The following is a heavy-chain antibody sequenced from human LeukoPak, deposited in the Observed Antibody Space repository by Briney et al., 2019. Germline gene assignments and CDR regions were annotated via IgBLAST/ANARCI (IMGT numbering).Heavy chain of an antibody. CDR3: ARGYSSAFDY. Sequence: GGSLRLSCAASGFTFNTYSMAWVRQAPGKGLEWVSFISSSNSYIYYADSVKGRFTISRDNAQNSLYLQMNSLRAEDTALYYCARGYSSAFDYWGQGILVTVST. D-gene: IGHD2-15*01. CDR1: GFTFNTYS. V-gene: IGHV3-21*01. CDR2: ISSSNSYI. J-gene: IGHJ4*02.